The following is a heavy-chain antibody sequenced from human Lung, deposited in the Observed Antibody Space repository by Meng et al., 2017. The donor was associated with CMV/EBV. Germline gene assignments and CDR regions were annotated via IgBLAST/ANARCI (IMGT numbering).Heavy chain of an antibody. Sequence: SXXVSXKASGYTFTGYYMHWVRQAPGQGLEWMGWINPNSSGTNYAQKFQGRVTMTRDTSISTAYMELSRLRSDDTAVYYCARDFFGELLGWFDPWGQGTLVTVSS. CDR3: ARDFFGELLGWFDP. CDR1: GYTFTGYY. D-gene: IGHD1-26*01. V-gene: IGHV1-2*02. J-gene: IGHJ5*02. CDR2: INPNSSGT.